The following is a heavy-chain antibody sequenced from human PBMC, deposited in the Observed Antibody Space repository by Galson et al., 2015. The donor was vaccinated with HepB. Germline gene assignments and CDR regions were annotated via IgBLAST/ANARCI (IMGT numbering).Heavy chain of an antibody. CDR2: ISSDGITT. V-gene: IGHV3-74*01. CDR3: ARVAGGSSGFNYFVPEFYFDY. D-gene: IGHD3-22*01. Sequence: SLRLSCAASGFAFSNYWMHWVRQGPGKGLLWVSRISSDGITTSYADFVKGRFTISRDNAKNTLYLQMNSPRPEDTAVYFCARVAGGSSGFNYFVPEFYFDYWGQGTLVTVSS. J-gene: IGHJ4*02. CDR1: GFAFSNYW.